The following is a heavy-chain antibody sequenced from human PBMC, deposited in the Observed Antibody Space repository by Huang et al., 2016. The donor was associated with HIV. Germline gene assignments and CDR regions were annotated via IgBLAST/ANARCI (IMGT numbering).Heavy chain of an antibody. CDR1: GGSISSSDYH. D-gene: IGHD3-10*01. Sequence: QLLLQESGPGLVKPSEALALTCAVSGGSISSSDYHWGWIRQPPGKGLEWIGSIYDKGSTHYSPSLKSRVTIAVDTSKNRFFLNLTAMTAADTAVYYCARHREGPVAYYSGWGSHLNYMDVWGRGRTVVVSS. CDR2: IYDKGST. J-gene: IGHJ6*03. V-gene: IGHV4-39*01. CDR3: ARHREGPVAYYSGWGSHLNYMDV.